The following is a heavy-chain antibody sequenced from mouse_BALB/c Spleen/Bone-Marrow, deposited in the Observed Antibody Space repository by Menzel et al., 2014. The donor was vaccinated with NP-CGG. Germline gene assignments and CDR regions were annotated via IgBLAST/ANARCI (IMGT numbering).Heavy chain of an antibody. CDR2: IDPANGTT. Sequence: VQLKQSGAELVKPGASVKLSCTASGFNIKDTYMHWVKPRPEQGLEWIGRIDPANGTTKYAPKFQGQATITADASSNTACLQLSSRTSEDAAVYYCASYVDGYYFDYWGQGTTLTVSS. J-gene: IGHJ2*01. V-gene: IGHV14-3*02. CDR3: ASYVDGYYFDY. CDR1: GFNIKDTY.